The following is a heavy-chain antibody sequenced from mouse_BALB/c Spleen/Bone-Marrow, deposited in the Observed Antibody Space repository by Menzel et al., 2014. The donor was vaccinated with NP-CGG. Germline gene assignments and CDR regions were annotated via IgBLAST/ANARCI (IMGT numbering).Heavy chain of an antibody. J-gene: IGHJ3*01. CDR2: IDPFNGVT. Sequence: EVQGVESGPELMKPGASVKISCKASGYSFTSYYIHWVKQNHGKSLEWIGYIDPFNGVTIYNQKFKGKATLTADKSSSTAYTHLSSLTSEDSAVYYCARRVITTGPGFAYWGQGTLVTVSA. CDR1: GYSFTSYY. V-gene: IGHV1-31*01. CDR3: ARRVITTGPGFAY. D-gene: IGHD2-4*01.